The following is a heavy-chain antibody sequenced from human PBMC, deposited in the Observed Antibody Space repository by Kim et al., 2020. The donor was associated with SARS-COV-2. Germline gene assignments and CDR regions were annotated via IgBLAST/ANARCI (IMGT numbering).Heavy chain of an antibody. CDR3: ARTSYSSSWYKNYYYYYGMDV. CDR2: IIPIFGTA. V-gene: IGHV1-69*06. D-gene: IGHD6-13*01. CDR1: GGTFSSYA. Sequence: SVKVSCKASGGTFSSYAISWVRQAPGQGLEWMGGIIPIFGTANYAQKFQGRVTITADKSTSTAYMELSSLRSEDTAVYYCARTSYSSSWYKNYYYYYGMDVWGQGTTVTVSS. J-gene: IGHJ6*02.